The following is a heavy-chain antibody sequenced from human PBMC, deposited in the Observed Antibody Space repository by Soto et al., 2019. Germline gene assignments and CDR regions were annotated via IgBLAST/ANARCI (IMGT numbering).Heavy chain of an antibody. CDR1: GFTFSDYY. V-gene: IGHV3-11*06. J-gene: IGHJ6*02. D-gene: IGHD1-26*01. Sequence: SCAASGFTFSDYYMSWIRQAPGKGLEWVSYISSSSSYTNYADSVKGRFTISRDNAKNSLYLQMNSLRAEDTAVYYCARASYSYYYYGMDVWGQGTTVTVSS. CDR2: ISSSSSYT. CDR3: ARASYSYYYYGMDV.